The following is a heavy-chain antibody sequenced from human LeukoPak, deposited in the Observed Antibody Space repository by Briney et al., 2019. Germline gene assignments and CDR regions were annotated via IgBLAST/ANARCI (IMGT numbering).Heavy chain of an antibody. D-gene: IGHD2-15*01. J-gene: IGHJ4*02. CDR1: GYTFTCYY. CDR2: INPNSGGT. V-gene: IGHV1-2*02. CDR3: ARGGGIVVVVAATLT. Sequence: ASVKVSCKASGYTFTCYYMHWVRHAPGQGLEWMGWINPNSGGTNYAQKFQGRVTMTRDTSISTAYMELSRLRSDDTAVYYCARGGGIVVVVAATLTWGQGTLVTVSS.